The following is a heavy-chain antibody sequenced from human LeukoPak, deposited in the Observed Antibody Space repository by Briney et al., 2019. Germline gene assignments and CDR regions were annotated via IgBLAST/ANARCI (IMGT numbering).Heavy chain of an antibody. CDR3: ASDRISINALDF. Sequence: SETLSLTCTVSGGSISGRCWSWSRQPPGQGLEWLAYISHIGRPHDTPAPKSRVTLPVDTSNNQVSLSLSSVTAADTAVYYSASDRISINALDFWGQGIMVTVSS. V-gene: IGHV4-59*11. D-gene: IGHD2/OR15-2a*01. CDR2: ISHIGRP. J-gene: IGHJ3*01. CDR1: GGSISGRC.